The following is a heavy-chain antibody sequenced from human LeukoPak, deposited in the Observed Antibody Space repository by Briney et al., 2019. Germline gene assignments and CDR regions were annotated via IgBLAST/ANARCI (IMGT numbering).Heavy chain of an antibody. CDR2: IIPIFGTA. CDR3: ARDCSGGSCYWADWFDP. D-gene: IGHD2-15*01. J-gene: IGHJ5*02. Sequence: SVKVSCKASGGTFSSYAISWVRQAPGQGLEWMGGIIPIFGTANYAQKFQGRVTITADESTSTAYMELTSLRSEDTAVYYCARDCSGGSCYWADWFDPWGQGTLVTVSS. CDR1: GGTFSSYA. V-gene: IGHV1-69*13.